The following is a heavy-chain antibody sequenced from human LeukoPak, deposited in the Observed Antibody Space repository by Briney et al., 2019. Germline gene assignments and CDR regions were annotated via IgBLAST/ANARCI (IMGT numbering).Heavy chain of an antibody. J-gene: IGHJ6*03. CDR2: IYYSGST. Sequence: PSETLSLTCTVSGGSISSYYWSRIRQPPGKGLEWIGYIYYSGSTNYNPSLKSRVTISVDTSKNQFSLKLSSVTAADTAVYYCARTTEAHSWRTRYYDYYMDVWGKGTTVTVSS. CDR1: GGSISSYY. CDR3: ARTTEAHSWRTRYYDYYMDV. D-gene: IGHD6-13*01. V-gene: IGHV4-59*01.